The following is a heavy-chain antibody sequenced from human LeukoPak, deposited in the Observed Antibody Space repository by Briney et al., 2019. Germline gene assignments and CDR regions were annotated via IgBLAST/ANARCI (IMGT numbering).Heavy chain of an antibody. Sequence: SETLSLTCTVSGGSITSTSYYWGWIRQPPGKGPEWIGSIYYRGSTYYNPSLRSRVTISLDTSKNQFSLKLTSVTAADTAFYYCARGYTIHTGWFDPWGQGTLVTVSS. CDR1: GGSITSTSYY. CDR2: IYYRGST. D-gene: IGHD2-2*02. V-gene: IGHV4-39*07. J-gene: IGHJ5*02. CDR3: ARGYTIHTGWFDP.